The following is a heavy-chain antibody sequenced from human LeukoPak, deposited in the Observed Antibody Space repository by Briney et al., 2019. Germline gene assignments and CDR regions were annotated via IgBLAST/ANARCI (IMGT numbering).Heavy chain of an antibody. CDR2: ISSSGSTI. V-gene: IGHV3-48*04. CDR1: GFNFGNYG. J-gene: IGHJ6*04. D-gene: IGHD3-10*02. CDR3: AELGITMIGGV. Sequence: GGSLRLSCAASGFNFGNYGMNWVRQAPGKGLEWVSYISSSGSTIYYADSVKGRFTISRDNAKNSLYLQMNSLRAEDTAVYYCAELGITMIGGVWGKGTTVTISP.